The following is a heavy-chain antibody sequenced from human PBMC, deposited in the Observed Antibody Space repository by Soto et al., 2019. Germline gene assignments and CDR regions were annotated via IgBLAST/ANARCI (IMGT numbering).Heavy chain of an antibody. CDR3: AREGFWSGSINHYYGMDV. D-gene: IGHD3-3*01. J-gene: IGHJ6*02. Sequence: DVQLVESGGDLVQPGGSLRLSCAASGFTFSSYEMNWVRQAPGKGLEWVSYIGSSGSGIYYADFVKGRFTISRDNAKKSLYLQMNSPRPEDTAVYFCAREGFWSGSINHYYGMDVWGQGTAVIVSS. CDR2: IGSSGSGI. CDR1: GFTFSSYE. V-gene: IGHV3-48*03.